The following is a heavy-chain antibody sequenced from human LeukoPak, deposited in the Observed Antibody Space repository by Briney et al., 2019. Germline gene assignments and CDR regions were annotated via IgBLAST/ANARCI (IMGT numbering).Heavy chain of an antibody. CDR1: GYTFTGYY. J-gene: IGHJ5*02. V-gene: IGHV1-46*03. Sequence: ASVKVSCKASGYTFTGYYMHWVRQAPGQGLEWMGIINPSGGSTSYAQKFQGRVTMTRDTSTSTVYMELSSLRSEDTAVYYCARDLQNDWFDPWGQGTRVTVSS. CDR3: ARDLQNDWFDP. D-gene: IGHD4-11*01. CDR2: INPSGGST.